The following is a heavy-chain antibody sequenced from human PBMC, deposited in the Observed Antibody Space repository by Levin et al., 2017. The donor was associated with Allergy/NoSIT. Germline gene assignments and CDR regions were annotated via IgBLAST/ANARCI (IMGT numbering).Heavy chain of an antibody. CDR2: ISSSSSYI. CDR1: GFTFSSYS. V-gene: IGHV3-21*01. CDR3: ARDTAVAGINDY. J-gene: IGHJ4*02. Sequence: PGGSLRLSCAASGFTFSSYSMNWVRQAPGKGLEWVSSISSSSSYIYYADSVKGRFTISRDNAKNSLYLQMNSLRAEDTAVYYCARDTAVAGINDYWGQGTLVTVSS. D-gene: IGHD6-19*01.